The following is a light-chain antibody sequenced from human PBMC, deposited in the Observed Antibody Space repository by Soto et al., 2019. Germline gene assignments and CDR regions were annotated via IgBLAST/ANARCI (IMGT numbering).Light chain of an antibody. J-gene: IGKJ4*01. CDR3: QQYRTSPQLT. CDR2: IAS. Sequence: EIVLTQSPDTLSLSPGERATLSCRASQSLNSNDLAWYQQKPGQAPRLIIYIASRRPTGIPDRFSGSGSGTDFTLTISRLEPEDFAVYCCQQYRTSPQLTFGGGTKVEIK. CDR1: QSLNSND. V-gene: IGKV3-20*01.